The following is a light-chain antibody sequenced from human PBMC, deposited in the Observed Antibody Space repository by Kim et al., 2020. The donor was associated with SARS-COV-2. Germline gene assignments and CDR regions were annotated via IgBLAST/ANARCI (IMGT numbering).Light chain of an antibody. CDR3: SAWDSSLGAWV. Sequence: QAGLTQPPSVSKGLRQTATLTCTGNSNNIGNHGAVWLQHHQGHPPKLLSYRNNNRPSGISERLSASRSGNTASLTITGLQPEDEADYYCSAWDSSLGAWVFGGGTQLTVL. CDR1: SNNIGNHG. J-gene: IGLJ3*02. CDR2: RNN. V-gene: IGLV10-54*01.